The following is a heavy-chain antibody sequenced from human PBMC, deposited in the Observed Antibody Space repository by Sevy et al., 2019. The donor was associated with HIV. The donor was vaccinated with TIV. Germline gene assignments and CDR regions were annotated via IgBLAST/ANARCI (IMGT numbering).Heavy chain of an antibody. J-gene: IGHJ4*02. D-gene: IGHD3-22*01. CDR1: GYTLNELS. CDR2: FDPEDGET. Sequence: GASVKVSCKVSGYTLNELSMHWVRQAPGKGLEWMGRFDPEDGETIYAQKFQGRVTMTEDTSTDTAYMELSSLRSEDTAVYYCATAREYYYESSGYFDYWGQETLVTVSS. CDR3: ATAREYYYESSGYFDY. V-gene: IGHV1-24*01.